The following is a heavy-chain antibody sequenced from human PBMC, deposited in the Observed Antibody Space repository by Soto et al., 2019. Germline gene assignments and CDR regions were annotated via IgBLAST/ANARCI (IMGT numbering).Heavy chain of an antibody. Sequence: QVQLKESGPGLVKPSQTLSLTCTVSGGSINSGGYYWSWIRQHPGKGLEWIGYIYYSGSTFYNPSLRSRVTVSVDTSKNQFSLRLTAVTAADTAVYYCARERAIRDSGSPWFDPWGQGTLVTVSS. D-gene: IGHD3-10*01. J-gene: IGHJ5*02. V-gene: IGHV4-31*03. CDR1: GGSINSGGYY. CDR2: IYYSGST. CDR3: ARERAIRDSGSPWFDP.